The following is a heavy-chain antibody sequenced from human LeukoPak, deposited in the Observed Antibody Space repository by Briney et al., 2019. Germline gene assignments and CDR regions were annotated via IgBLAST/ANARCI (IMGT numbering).Heavy chain of an antibody. CDR1: GFTFSSYG. D-gene: IGHD3-22*01. Sequence: GGSLRLSCAASGFTFSSYGMHWVRQAPGKGLEWVAFIRYDGSNKYYADSVKGRFTISRDNSKNTLYLQMNSLRAEDTTVYYCAKDRNYYDSSGYYHFDYWGQGTLVTVSS. CDR3: AKDRNYYDSSGYYHFDY. V-gene: IGHV3-30*02. CDR2: IRYDGSNK. J-gene: IGHJ4*02.